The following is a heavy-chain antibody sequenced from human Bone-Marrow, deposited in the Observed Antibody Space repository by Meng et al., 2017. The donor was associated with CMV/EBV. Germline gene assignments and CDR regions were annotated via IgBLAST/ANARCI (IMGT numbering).Heavy chain of an antibody. CDR2: INHSGST. D-gene: IGHD1-1*01. CDR1: GGSFSGYY. Sequence: GSLRLSCALYGGSFSGYYWSWIRQSPGMGLEWIGEINHSGSTNYNPSLKSQVTISVDTSKNQFSLKLSSVTAADTAVYYCARGWKPTHWGQGTLVTVSS. V-gene: IGHV4-34*01. J-gene: IGHJ4*02. CDR3: ARGWKPTH.